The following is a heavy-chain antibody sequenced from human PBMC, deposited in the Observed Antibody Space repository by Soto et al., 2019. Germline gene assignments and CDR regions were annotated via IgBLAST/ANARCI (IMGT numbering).Heavy chain of an antibody. J-gene: IGHJ4*02. Sequence: EVQLVESGGGLVQPGGSLRVSCAASGFTFTSYWMSWVRQAPGKGLEWVANIKEDGSAKYYLDSVKGRFTISRDNAKKSLYLQMSSLRAEDTAVYYCATEDFYRFDYWGQGNLVTVS. V-gene: IGHV3-7*01. CDR2: IKEDGSAK. CDR1: GFTFTSYW. CDR3: ATEDFYRFDY.